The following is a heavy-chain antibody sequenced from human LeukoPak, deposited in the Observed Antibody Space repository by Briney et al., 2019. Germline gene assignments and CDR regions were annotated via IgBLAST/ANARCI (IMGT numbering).Heavy chain of an antibody. CDR2: ISSSGSTI. CDR1: GFTFSSYG. D-gene: IGHD6-19*01. CDR3: AREQWPSDY. V-gene: IGHV3-48*04. Sequence: GGSLRLSCAASGFTFSSYGMHWVRQAPGKGLEWVSYISSSGSTIYYADSVKGRFTISRDNAKNSLYLQMNSLRAEDTAVYYCAREQWPSDYWGQGTLVTVSS. J-gene: IGHJ4*02.